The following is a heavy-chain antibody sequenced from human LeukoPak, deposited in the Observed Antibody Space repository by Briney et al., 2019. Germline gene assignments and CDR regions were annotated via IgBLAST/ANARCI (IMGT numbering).Heavy chain of an antibody. CDR1: GGTFSSYA. CDR3: ARVRDDSSGPLDY. Sequence: GASVKVSCKASGGTFSSYAISWVRQAPGQGLEWMGGIIPIFGTANYAQKFQGRVTITADESTSTAYMELSSLRSEDTAVYYCARVRDDSSGPLDYWGQGTLVTVSS. CDR2: IIPIFGTA. J-gene: IGHJ4*02. V-gene: IGHV1-69*13. D-gene: IGHD3-22*01.